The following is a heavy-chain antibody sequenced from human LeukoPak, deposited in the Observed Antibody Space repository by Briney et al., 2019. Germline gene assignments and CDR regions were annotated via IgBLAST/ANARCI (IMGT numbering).Heavy chain of an antibody. Sequence: SETLSLTCTVSGVSVSSGSYYWSWIRRPPGKGLEWIGYIYDSGSTYYNPSLKSRITISVDTSENRFSLKLSSVTATDTAVYYCARDCSGGSCYGAFDIWGQGTMVTVSS. V-gene: IGHV4-61*01. CDR2: IYDSGST. J-gene: IGHJ3*02. CDR3: ARDCSGGSCYGAFDI. CDR1: GVSVSSGSYY. D-gene: IGHD2-15*01.